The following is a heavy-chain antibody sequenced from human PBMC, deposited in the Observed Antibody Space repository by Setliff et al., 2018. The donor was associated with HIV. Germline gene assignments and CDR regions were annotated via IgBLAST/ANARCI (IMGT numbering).Heavy chain of an antibody. J-gene: IGHJ4*02. V-gene: IGHV4-61*02. CDR2: IYSSGNT. CDR3: ARGGDGYNPGGGTFDH. CDR1: GVSINSGNYY. D-gene: IGHD1-1*01. Sequence: TSETLSLTCTVSGVSINSGNYYWGWIRQPAGKRLEWIGRIYSSGNTNYNPSLKSRVTISADTSKNQFSLRLKSVTAAETAVYYCARGGDGYNPGGGTFDHWGQGTLVTSPQ.